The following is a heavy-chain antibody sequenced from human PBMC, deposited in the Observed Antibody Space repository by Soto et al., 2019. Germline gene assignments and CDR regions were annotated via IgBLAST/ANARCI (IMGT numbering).Heavy chain of an antibody. D-gene: IGHD5-18*01. CDR1: GGSIRSGTFY. Sequence: QLQLQESGPGLLKPSETLSLTCTVSGGSIRSGTFYWGWIRQPPGKGLEWIGSILYSGTTSYNPSLKSRVTISVDTSKNQFSLRLSSVTAADTAVYYCARKRYSYGIFDFWGQGNLVTVSS. CDR2: ILYSGTT. J-gene: IGHJ4*02. V-gene: IGHV4-39*01. CDR3: ARKRYSYGIFDF.